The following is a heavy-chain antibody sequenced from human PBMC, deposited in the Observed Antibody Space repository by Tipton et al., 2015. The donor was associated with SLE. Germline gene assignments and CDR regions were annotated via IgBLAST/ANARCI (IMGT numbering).Heavy chain of an antibody. CDR2: INHSGST. V-gene: IGHV4-30-4*01. Sequence: TLSLTCTVSGGSISSGDYYWSWIRQPPGKGLEWIGEINHSGSTNYNPSLKSRVTISVDTSKNQFSLKLSSVTAADTAVYYCARGGDYRAFDIWGQGTMVTVSS. D-gene: IGHD4-11*01. CDR3: ARGGDYRAFDI. J-gene: IGHJ3*02. CDR1: GGSISSGDYY.